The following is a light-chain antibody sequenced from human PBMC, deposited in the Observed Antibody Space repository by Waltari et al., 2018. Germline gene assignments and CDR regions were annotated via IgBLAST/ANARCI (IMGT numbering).Light chain of an antibody. Sequence: QSALTQPASVSGSPGQSITISCTGSSSDVGAYNYVSWYQHHPGKAPQLIISDVSDRPSGVSDRFSGSKSGNTASLSFSGLRADDEANYYCSSYTSVNTVVFGGGTKVTVL. CDR3: SSYTSVNTVV. J-gene: IGLJ2*01. V-gene: IGLV2-14*03. CDR1: SSDVGAYNY. CDR2: DVS.